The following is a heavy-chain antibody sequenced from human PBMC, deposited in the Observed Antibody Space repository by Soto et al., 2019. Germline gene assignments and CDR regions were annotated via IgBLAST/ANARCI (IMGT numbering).Heavy chain of an antibody. CDR3: ARDPKYSSYCLDY. J-gene: IGHJ4*02. Sequence: GGSLRLSCAASGFTFSSYSMNWVRQAPGKGLEWVSSISSSSSYIYYADSVKGRFTISRDNAKNSLYLQMNSLRAEDTAVYYCARDPKYSSYCLDYWGQGTLVTVSS. V-gene: IGHV3-21*01. D-gene: IGHD6-6*01. CDR2: ISSSSSYI. CDR1: GFTFSSYS.